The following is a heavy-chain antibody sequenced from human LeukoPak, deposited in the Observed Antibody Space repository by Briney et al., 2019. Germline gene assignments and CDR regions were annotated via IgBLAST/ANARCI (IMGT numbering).Heavy chain of an antibody. J-gene: IGHJ4*02. D-gene: IGHD3-22*01. Sequence: GASVKVSCKASGYSFTDSYMHWVRQAPGQGLEWMGWIDPDSGGTNFAQKFQGRVTMTRDTSISTAYMELSRLRSDDTAVYYCASPFYYDSSAYRYWGQGTLVTVSS. CDR1: GYSFTDSY. CDR2: IDPDSGGT. CDR3: ASPFYYDSSAYRY. V-gene: IGHV1-2*02.